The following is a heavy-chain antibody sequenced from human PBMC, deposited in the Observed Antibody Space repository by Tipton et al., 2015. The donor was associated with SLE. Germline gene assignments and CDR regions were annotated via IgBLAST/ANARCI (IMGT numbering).Heavy chain of an antibody. V-gene: IGHV4-59*07. CDR3: ARAATRPFINFDS. CDR1: GASISSDY. CDR2: VYYSGKT. J-gene: IGHJ4*02. D-gene: IGHD3-10*01. Sequence: TLSLTCAVSGASISSDYWSWIRQPPGKGLEWIDYVYYSGKTNYNPSLKGRLTISLDTSKNQFSLKLTSVTAADTAIYYCARAATRPFINFDSWGQGLLVTVSS.